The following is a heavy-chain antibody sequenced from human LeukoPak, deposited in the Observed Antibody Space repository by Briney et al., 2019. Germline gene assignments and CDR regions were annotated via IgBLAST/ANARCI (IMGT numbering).Heavy chain of an antibody. J-gene: IGHJ4*02. CDR3: AKVLIAAAGTRSRNPFDY. CDR1: GFTFSDYY. V-gene: IGHV3-11*01. CDR2: ISSGGSTI. D-gene: IGHD6-13*01. Sequence: GGSLRLSCAASGFTFSDYYMSWIRQAPGKGLEWISYISSGGSTIYYADSLKGRFIISRDNTKNSLYLQMNSLRAEDTAVYYCAKVLIAAAGTRSRNPFDYWGQGTLVTVSS.